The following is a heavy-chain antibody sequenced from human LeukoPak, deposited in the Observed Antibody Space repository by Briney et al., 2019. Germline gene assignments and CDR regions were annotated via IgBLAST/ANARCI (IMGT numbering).Heavy chain of an antibody. V-gene: IGHV3-48*02. CDR1: GLIFSSYS. CDR2: ISRSKSTI. J-gene: IGHJ3*02. Sequence: GGAVPLSCPASGLIFSSYSMNWLRPAPAKGLDGVSYISRSKSTIYYADTVKDRFTHHSHNEKHALHLQANSLRDKDTAGLYCRRDLGYCTGGVCYVDAFDIWGQGTMVTVSS. D-gene: IGHD2-8*02. CDR3: RRDLGYCTGGVCYVDAFDI.